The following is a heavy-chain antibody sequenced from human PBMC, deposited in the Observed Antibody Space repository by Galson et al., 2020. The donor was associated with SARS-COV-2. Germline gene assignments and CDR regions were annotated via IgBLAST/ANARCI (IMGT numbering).Heavy chain of an antibody. J-gene: IGHJ4*02. CDR2: ISYDGSNK. CDR1: GFTFSSYA. D-gene: IGHD3-22*01. Sequence: PGGSLRLSCAASGFTFSSYAMHWVRQAPGKGLEWVAVISYDGSNKYYADSVKGRFTISRDNSKNTLYLQMNSLRAEDTAVYYCASDSSGYYYQFDYWGQGTLVTVSS. V-gene: IGHV3-30-3*01. CDR3: ASDSSGYYYQFDY.